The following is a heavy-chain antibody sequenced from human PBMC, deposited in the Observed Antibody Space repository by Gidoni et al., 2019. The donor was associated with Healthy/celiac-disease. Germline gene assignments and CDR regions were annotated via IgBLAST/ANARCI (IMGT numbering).Heavy chain of an antibody. D-gene: IGHD4-17*01. CDR2: ISYDGSNK. V-gene: IGHV3-30-3*01. CDR3: ARSLNDYGDYLTEGDDAFDI. J-gene: IGHJ3*02. CDR1: GFPFSSYS. Sequence: QVQLVESGGGVVQPGRSLRLSWPVSGFPFSSYSMHWVRQAPGKGLGWVAVISYDGSNKYYADSVKGRFTISRDNSKNTLYLQMNSLRAEDTAVYYCARSLNDYGDYLTEGDDAFDIWGQGTMVTVSS.